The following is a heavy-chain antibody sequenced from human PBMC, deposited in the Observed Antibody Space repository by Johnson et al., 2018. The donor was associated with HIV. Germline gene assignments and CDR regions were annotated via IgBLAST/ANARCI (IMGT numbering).Heavy chain of an antibody. V-gene: IGHV3-7*01. D-gene: IGHD3-3*01. CDR3: TRDHYNLWSGDAFDI. J-gene: IGHJ3*02. Sequence: VQLVESGGGLVQPGGSLRLSCAASGFTLRSYWMSWVRQAPGKGLEWVTNINQDGSEKHYVDSVKGRFTISRDNAKNSLYLQMNSLRAEDTAVYYCTRDHYNLWSGDAFDIWGQGTMVTVSS. CDR2: INQDGSEK. CDR1: GFTLRSYW.